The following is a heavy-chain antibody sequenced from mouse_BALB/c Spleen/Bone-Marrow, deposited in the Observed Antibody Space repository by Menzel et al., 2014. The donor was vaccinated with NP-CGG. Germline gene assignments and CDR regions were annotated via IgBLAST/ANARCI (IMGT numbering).Heavy chain of an antibody. CDR1: GFTFSSFG. J-gene: IGHJ2*01. V-gene: IGHV5-17*02. Sequence: EVNVVESGGGLVQPGGSRKLSCAASGFTFSSFGMHWVRQAPEKGLEWVAYISSGSSTIYYADTVKGRFTISRDNPKNTLFLQMTSLRSEDTAMYYCASDYDYFDYWGQGTPLTVSS. CDR2: ISSGSSTI. D-gene: IGHD2-4*01. CDR3: ASDYDYFDY.